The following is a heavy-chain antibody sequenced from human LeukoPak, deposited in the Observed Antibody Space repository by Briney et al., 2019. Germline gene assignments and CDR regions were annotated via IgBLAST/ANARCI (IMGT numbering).Heavy chain of an antibody. J-gene: IGHJ4*02. Sequence: ASVKVSCKASGYTFTNYYIHWVRQAPGQGLEWMGRINPNSGGSDYGQKFQGRVTLTRDTSLSTAYMELSGLRSDDTAVYYCARASHTGSYPHFDYWGQGTLVTVSS. V-gene: IGHV1-2*06. CDR3: ARASHTGSYPHFDY. CDR1: GYTFTNYY. CDR2: INPNSGGS. D-gene: IGHD1-26*01.